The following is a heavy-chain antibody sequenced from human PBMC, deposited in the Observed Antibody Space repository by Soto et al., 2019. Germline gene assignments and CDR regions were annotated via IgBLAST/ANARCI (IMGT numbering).Heavy chain of an antibody. Sequence: QVQLVESGGGVVQPGRSLRVSCAASGFTFSSYAMHWVPQTPGKGLEWVAVISYDGNTKYYPDSVKGRFTGSRDNAKNTLYLHMYSLRTEDTAMYYSARGSNGAREAFDYWGQGSLVTVSS. D-gene: IGHD1-26*01. CDR2: ISYDGNTK. V-gene: IGHV3-30-3*01. J-gene: IGHJ4*02. CDR1: GFTFSSYA. CDR3: ARGSNGAREAFDY.